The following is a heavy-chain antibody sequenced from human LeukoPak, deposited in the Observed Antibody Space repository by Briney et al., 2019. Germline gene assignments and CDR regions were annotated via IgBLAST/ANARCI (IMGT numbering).Heavy chain of an antibody. D-gene: IGHD2-15*01. V-gene: IGHV1-2*06. J-gene: IGHJ4*02. CDR1: GYNFPAYF. Sequence: GASVKVSCKAAGYNFPAYFVHWVRQAPGQGLEWMGRINPNGGDTNYAQKFQGRVTMTRDTSITTAYMELSSLRSDDTAVYYCARFLGYCSAGSCYFDYWGQGTLVTVSS. CDR2: INPNGGDT. CDR3: ARFLGYCSAGSCYFDY.